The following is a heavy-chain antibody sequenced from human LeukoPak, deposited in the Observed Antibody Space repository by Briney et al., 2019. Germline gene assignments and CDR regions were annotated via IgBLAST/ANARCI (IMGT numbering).Heavy chain of an antibody. CDR2: IYYSGST. J-gene: IGHJ4*02. CDR1: GGSISSGGYY. CDR3: ARGFYGSGSYYIWYYFDY. D-gene: IGHD3-10*01. Sequence: SETLSLTCTVSGGSISSGGYYWSWIRQHPGKGLEWIGYIYYSGSTYYNPSLKSRVTISVDTSKNQFSLKLSSVSAADTAVYYRARGFYGSGSYYIWYYFDYWGQGTLVTVSS. V-gene: IGHV4-31*03.